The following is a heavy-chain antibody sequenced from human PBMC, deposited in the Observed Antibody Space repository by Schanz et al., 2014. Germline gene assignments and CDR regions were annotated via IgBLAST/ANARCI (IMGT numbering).Heavy chain of an antibody. Sequence: EVQLVESGGNLVQPGGSLRLSCVASGFTFSSHSMNWVRQAPGQGLEWLSYISGSGNTIYYADSVKGRFTISRDNAKNSLSLQMNSLRAEDTAVYYCARDGAGRAPDAFDIWGQGTMVTVSS. J-gene: IGHJ3*02. D-gene: IGHD1-26*01. V-gene: IGHV3-48*01. CDR1: GFTFSSHS. CDR2: ISGSGNTI. CDR3: ARDGAGRAPDAFDI.